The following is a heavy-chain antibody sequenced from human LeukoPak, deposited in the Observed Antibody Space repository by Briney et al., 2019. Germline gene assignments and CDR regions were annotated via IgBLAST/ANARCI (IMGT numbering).Heavy chain of an antibody. CDR1: GGSFSGYY. CDR2: IYYSGST. CDR3: ASLSEYCSAGSYYLGWFDP. J-gene: IGHJ5*02. V-gene: IGHV4-59*01. D-gene: IGHD2-15*01. Sequence: SETLSLTCAVYGGSFSGYYWSWIRQPPGKGLEWIGYIYYSGSTNYNPSLKSRVTMSVDTSKNQFSLKLNSVTAVDTAVYYCASLSEYCSAGSYYLGWFDPWGQGTLVTVSS.